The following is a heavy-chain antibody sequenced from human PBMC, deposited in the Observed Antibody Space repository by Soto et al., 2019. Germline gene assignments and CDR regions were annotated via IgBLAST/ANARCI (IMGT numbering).Heavy chain of an antibody. Sequence: GGSLRLSCAASGFIFENFGMCWVRQAPGKGLEWISSISGSGFKKYYADSVKGRFTISRDNSKSTVYLELNNLSAEDTAVYHCAKNQGVELVPLATVDWFDPWGQGSVVTVSS. CDR1: GFIFENFG. J-gene: IGHJ5*02. D-gene: IGHD1-26*01. V-gene: IGHV3-23*01. CDR3: AKNQGVELVPLATVDWFDP. CDR2: ISGSGFKK.